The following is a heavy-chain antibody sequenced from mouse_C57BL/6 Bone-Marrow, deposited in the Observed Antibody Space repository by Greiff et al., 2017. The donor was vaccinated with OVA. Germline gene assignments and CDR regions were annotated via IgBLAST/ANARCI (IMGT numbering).Heavy chain of an antibody. Sequence: EVMLVESGGGLVKPGGSLKLSCAASGFTFSSYAMSWVRQTPEKRLEWVATISDGGSYTYYPDNVKGRFTISRDNAENNLYLQMSHLKSEDTAMYYCARDYYGHWYFDVWGTGTTVTVSS. CDR2: ISDGGSYT. V-gene: IGHV5-4*01. CDR3: ARDYYGHWYFDV. J-gene: IGHJ1*03. D-gene: IGHD1-1*01. CDR1: GFTFSSYA.